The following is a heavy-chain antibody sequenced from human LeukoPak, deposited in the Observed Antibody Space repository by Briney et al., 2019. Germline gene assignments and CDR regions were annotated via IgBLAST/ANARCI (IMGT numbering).Heavy chain of an antibody. J-gene: IGHJ4*02. Sequence: PSKTLSLTCTVSGGSISNYYWSWLRQPPGKGLEWIGYISSSGTTNYNPSLKSRVTISLDTSKSQFSLNLTSVTTADSAVYFCARGVGATTSLLHWGQGALVTVSS. CDR2: ISSSGTT. V-gene: IGHV4-59*01. CDR1: GGSISNYY. CDR3: ARGVGATTSLLH. D-gene: IGHD1-26*01.